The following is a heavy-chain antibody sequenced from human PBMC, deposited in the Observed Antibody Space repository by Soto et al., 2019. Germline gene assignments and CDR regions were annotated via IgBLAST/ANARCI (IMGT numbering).Heavy chain of an antibody. J-gene: IGHJ6*02. V-gene: IGHV4-59*01. CDR3: ARGTFVLRYFDAVGGMDV. CDR1: GGSIGSYY. Sequence: PSVTLSLTGTVSGGSIGSYYWSWIRQPPGKRLEWIGYIYYSGSTNYNPSLKSRVTISVDTSKNQFSLKLSSVTAADTAVYYCARGTFVLRYFDAVGGMDVWGQGTTVTVSS. CDR2: IYYSGST. D-gene: IGHD3-9*01.